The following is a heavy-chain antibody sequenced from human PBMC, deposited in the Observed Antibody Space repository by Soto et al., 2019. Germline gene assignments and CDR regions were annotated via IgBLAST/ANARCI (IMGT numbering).Heavy chain of an antibody. V-gene: IGHV3-30-3*01. CDR3: ARSGSYRTSRYYWYFDL. D-gene: IGHD1-26*01. CDR2: ISYDGSNK. CDR1: GFTFSSYA. Sequence: QVQLVESGGGVVQPGRSLRLSCAASGFTFSSYAMHWVRQAPGKGLEWVAVISYDGSNKYYADSVKGRFTISRDNSKNTLYLQMNSLRAEDTAVYYCARSGSYRTSRYYWYFDLWGRGTLVTVSS. J-gene: IGHJ2*01.